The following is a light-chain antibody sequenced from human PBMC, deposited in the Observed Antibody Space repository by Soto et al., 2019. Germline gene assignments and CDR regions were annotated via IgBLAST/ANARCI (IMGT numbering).Light chain of an antibody. CDR1: TGAVTSGHY. J-gene: IGLJ3*02. CDR3: LLFSNVASGV. Sequence: QAAVTQDPSLTGSPGGTVTLTCGSSTGAVTSGHYPYWYQQKPGQAPRTLIYDTNNKHSWIPDRFSGSLLGGKAALTLSGAQPVEEAEYYCLLFSNVASGVFGGGTKLTVL. CDR2: DTN. V-gene: IGLV7-46*01.